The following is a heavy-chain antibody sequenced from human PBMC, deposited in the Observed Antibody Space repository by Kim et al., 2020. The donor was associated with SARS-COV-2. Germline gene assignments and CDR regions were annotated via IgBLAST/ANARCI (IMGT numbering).Heavy chain of an antibody. J-gene: IGHJ5*01. V-gene: IGHV4-39*01. Sequence: SETLSLTCSVSGDSINNINHYWGWIRQSPGKGLEWIGTIYYSGNTYYNPSFQSRVTISVDTSRNQISLKLASVTAADTAVYYCAKCPARLRQAVDTRPFNWFDSWGQGTLVTVSS. CDR1: GDSINNINHY. CDR3: AKCPARLRQAVDTRPFNWFDS. D-gene: IGHD3-16*01. CDR2: IYYSGNT.